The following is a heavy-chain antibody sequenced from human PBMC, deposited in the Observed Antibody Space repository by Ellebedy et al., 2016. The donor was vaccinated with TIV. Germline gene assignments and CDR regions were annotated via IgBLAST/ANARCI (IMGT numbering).Heavy chain of an antibody. Sequence: GGSLRLSCAASEFTVSSSYMSWVRQAPGKGLEWVSVIFIGGTTYYADSVRGRFTISRDNSKNTLYIQLNSLRAEDTALYYCATENYNDVERDVWGIFDFWGQGTMVTVSS. CDR1: EFTVSSSY. D-gene: IGHD3-16*01. V-gene: IGHV3-66*01. CDR3: ATENYNDVERDVWGIFDF. CDR2: IFIGGTT. J-gene: IGHJ3*01.